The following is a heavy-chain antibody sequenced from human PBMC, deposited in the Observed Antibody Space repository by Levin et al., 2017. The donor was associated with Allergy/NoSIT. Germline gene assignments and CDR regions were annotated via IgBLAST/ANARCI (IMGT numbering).Heavy chain of an antibody. J-gene: IGHJ5*02. V-gene: IGHV1-46*01. D-gene: IGHD6-6*01. CDR3: ARDSSDSSPSWWFDP. CDR2: MNPSSGGT. CDR1: GYTFTSHW. Sequence: GASVKVSCKASGYTFTSHWMHWVRQAPGQGLEWVGVMNPSSGGTVYAQKFQGRITMARDTSTNTFHMELYSLRSEDTAVYYCARDSSDSSPSWWFDPWGQGTLVIVSS.